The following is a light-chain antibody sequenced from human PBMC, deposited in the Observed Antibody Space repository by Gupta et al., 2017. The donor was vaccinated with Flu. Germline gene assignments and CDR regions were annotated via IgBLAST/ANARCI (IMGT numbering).Light chain of an antibody. Sequence: IVLTQSPAPLSLSPGERDPLSCRASQSVSSYLAWYQQKPGQAPRLLIYDASNRATGIPARFSGSGSGTDFTLTISSLEPEDFAVYYCQQRSNCPLTFGGGTKVEIK. CDR1: QSVSSY. V-gene: IGKV3-11*01. J-gene: IGKJ4*01. CDR2: DAS. CDR3: QQRSNCPLT.